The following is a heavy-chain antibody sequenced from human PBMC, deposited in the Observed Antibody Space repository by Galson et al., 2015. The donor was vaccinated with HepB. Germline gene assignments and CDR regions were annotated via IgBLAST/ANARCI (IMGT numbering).Heavy chain of an antibody. V-gene: IGHV3-7*01. CDR1: GFTFSNFW. CDR3: ARAIYGDWGSDAFDI. Sequence: SLRLSCAASGFTFSNFWMSWVRQAPGKGLEWVANIKQDGSEKHYVGSVKGRFTISRDNVKNSLYLQMSSLRDEDTAVYYCARAIYGDWGSDAFDIWGQGAMVTASS. J-gene: IGHJ3*02. CDR2: IKQDGSEK. D-gene: IGHD4-17*01.